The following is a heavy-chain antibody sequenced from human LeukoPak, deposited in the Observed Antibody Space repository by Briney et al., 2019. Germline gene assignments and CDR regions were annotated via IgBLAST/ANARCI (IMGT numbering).Heavy chain of an antibody. CDR3: AREPGYSGSSIGWHDAFDI. J-gene: IGHJ3*02. D-gene: IGHD1-26*01. CDR2: IYYSGST. CDR1: GGSISSSSYY. V-gene: IGHV4-39*07. Sequence: TSETLSLTCTVSGGSISSSSYYWGWIRQPPGKGLEWIGSIYYSGSTYYNPSLKSRVTISVDTSKNQFSLKLSSVTAADTAVYYCAREPGYSGSSIGWHDAFDIWGQGTMVTVSS.